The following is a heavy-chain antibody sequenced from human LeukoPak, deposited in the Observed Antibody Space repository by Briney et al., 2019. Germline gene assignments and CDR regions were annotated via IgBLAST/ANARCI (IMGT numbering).Heavy chain of an antibody. J-gene: IGHJ4*02. CDR2: INSDGSST. CDR1: GFTFSSYW. V-gene: IGHV3-74*01. CDR3: ARDRQQWLVRASDHY. Sequence: PGGSLRLSCAASGFTFSSYWMHWVRQAPGKGLVWVSRINSDGSSTSYADSVKGRFTISRDNAKNTLYLQMNSLRAEDTAVYYCARDRQQWLVRASDHYWGQGTLVTVSS. D-gene: IGHD6-19*01.